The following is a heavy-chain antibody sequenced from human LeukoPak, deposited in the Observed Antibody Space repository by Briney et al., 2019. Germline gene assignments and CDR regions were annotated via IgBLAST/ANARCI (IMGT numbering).Heavy chain of an antibody. CDR2: IIPIFGTA. J-gene: IGHJ6*03. CDR1: GGTFSSYA. Sequence: SVKVSCKASGGTFSSYAISWVRQAPGQGLEWMGGIIPIFGTANYAQKFQGRVTITADKSTSTAYMELSSLRSDDTAVYYCAGIPTAYYYYYMDVWGKGTTVTVSS. CDR3: AGIPTAYYYYYMDV. V-gene: IGHV1-69*06. D-gene: IGHD1-14*01.